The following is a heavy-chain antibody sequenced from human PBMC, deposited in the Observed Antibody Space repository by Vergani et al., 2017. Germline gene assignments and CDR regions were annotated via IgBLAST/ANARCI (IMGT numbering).Heavy chain of an antibody. CDR1: GFTFSSYW. CDR2: IKQDGSEK. V-gene: IGHV3-7*01. J-gene: IGHJ4*02. CDR3: AIHVPCGDGACLHFDH. Sequence: EVQLVESGGGLVQPGGSLRLSCAASGFTFSSYWMSWVRQAPGKGLEWVANIKQDGSEKVYVDSVKGRFTISRDNAKNSLYLQMNSLRAEDTAVYYCAIHVPCGDGACLHFDHWGQETQVTVFS. D-gene: IGHD2-21*01.